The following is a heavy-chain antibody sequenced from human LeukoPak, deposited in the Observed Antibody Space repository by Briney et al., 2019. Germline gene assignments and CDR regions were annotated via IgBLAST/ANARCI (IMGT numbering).Heavy chain of an antibody. CDR2: IYYSGST. Sequence: PSETLSLTCTVSGGSISSGDYYWRWIRQPPGKGLEWIGYIYYSGSTYYNPSLKSRVTISVDTSKNQFSLKLSSVTAADTAVYYCARGRVISWFDPWGQGTLVTVSS. CDR1: GGSISSGDYY. J-gene: IGHJ5*02. CDR3: ARGRVISWFDP. D-gene: IGHD3-10*01. V-gene: IGHV4-30-4*01.